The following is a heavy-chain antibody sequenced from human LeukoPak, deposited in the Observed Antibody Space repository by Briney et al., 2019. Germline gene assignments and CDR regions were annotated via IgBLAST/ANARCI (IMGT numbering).Heavy chain of an antibody. CDR1: GFTFSSYA. J-gene: IGHJ4*02. Sequence: GGSLRLSCAASGFTFSSYAMSWVRQAPGKGLEWVSAIRDSGGRTFYADSVKGRFTISRDNSKNTLYLQINSRRAEDTAVYYCAKDSYDTSIWGQGPLVTVSA. CDR3: AKDSYDTSI. V-gene: IGHV3-23*01. D-gene: IGHD3-22*01. CDR2: IRDSGGRT.